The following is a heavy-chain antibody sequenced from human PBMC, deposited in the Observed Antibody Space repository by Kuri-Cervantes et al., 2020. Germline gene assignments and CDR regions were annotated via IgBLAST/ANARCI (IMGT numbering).Heavy chain of an antibody. CDR3: ARDGPGQDDFDY. D-gene: IGHD3-3*01. Sequence: GGSLRLSCAASGFTFSTYSMNWVRQAPGKGLEWVSYIDGSSSDIYYADSVKGRFTISRDNAKNSLYLQMNSLRDEVTAVYYCARDGPGQDDFDYWGQGTLVTVSS. CDR2: IDGSSSDI. V-gene: IGHV3-48*02. J-gene: IGHJ4*02. CDR1: GFTFSTYS.